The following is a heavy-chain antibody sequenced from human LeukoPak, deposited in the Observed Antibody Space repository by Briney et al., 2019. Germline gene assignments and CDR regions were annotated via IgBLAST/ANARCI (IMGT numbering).Heavy chain of an antibody. CDR2: IYYSGST. CDR3: ARGILSEYGGNSPVDY. D-gene: IGHD4-23*01. J-gene: IGHJ4*02. CDR1: GGSISSYY. Sequence: SETLSLTCTVSGGSISSYYWSWIRQPPGKGLEWIGYIYYSGSTNYNPSLKSRVTISVDTSKNQFSLKLSSVTAADTAVYYCARGILSEYGGNSPVDYWGQGTLVTVSS. V-gene: IGHV4-59*12.